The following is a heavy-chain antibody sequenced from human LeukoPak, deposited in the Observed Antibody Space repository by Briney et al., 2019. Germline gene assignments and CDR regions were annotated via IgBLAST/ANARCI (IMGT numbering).Heavy chain of an antibody. V-gene: IGHV3-23*01. CDR3: SKGLAPTGTTHTATGY. D-gene: IGHD1-1*01. CDR2: ISTSGGNT. J-gene: IGHJ4*02. CDR1: GFTFSPYA. Sequence: GGPLRLSCTVSGFTFSPYAMSWVRQAPGKGLEWVSSISTSGGNTYYADSVKGWFTISRDNSKNTLYLQMNSLRAEDSGVYYCSKGLAPTGTTHTATGYWGQGTLVTVSS.